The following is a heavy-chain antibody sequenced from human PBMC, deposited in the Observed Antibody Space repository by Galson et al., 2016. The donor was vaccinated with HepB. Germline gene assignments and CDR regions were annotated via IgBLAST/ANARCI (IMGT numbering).Heavy chain of an antibody. CDR3: ARGRFLDYFDY. V-gene: IGHV3-53*01. CDR2: LYGDGHT. J-gene: IGHJ4*02. CDR1: GFTVSDNY. D-gene: IGHD3-10*01. Sequence: SLRLSCAASGFTVSDNYMSWVRRAPGKGLEWVSILYGDGHTYYADSVKGRFTISRDNSKNTLYLQMNSLRVGDAAVYYCARGRFLDYFDYWGQGALVTVSS.